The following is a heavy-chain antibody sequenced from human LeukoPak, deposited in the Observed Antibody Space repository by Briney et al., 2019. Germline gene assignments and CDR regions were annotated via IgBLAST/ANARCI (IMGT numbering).Heavy chain of an antibody. CDR2: INPNSGGT. CDR1: GYTFTGYY. D-gene: IGHD2-21*02. V-gene: IGHV1-2*02. Sequence: ASVKVSCKASGYTFTGYYMHWVRQAPGQGLEWMGWINPNSGGTNYAQKFQGRVTMTRDTSISTAYMELSRLRSDDTAVYYCARDLYCGGDCTIYYMDVWGKGTTVTVSS. J-gene: IGHJ6*03. CDR3: ARDLYCGGDCTIYYMDV.